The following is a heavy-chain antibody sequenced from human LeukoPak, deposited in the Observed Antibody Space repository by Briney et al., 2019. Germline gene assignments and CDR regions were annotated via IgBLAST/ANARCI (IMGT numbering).Heavy chain of an antibody. Sequence: GGSLRLSCAASGFTVSSNYMSWVRQAPRKGLEWVSVIYSGGSTYYADSVKGRFTISRHNSKNTLYLQMNSLRAEDTALYYCARGIAAAGTGPWFDPWGQGTLVTVSS. CDR2: IYSGGST. J-gene: IGHJ5*02. CDR1: GFTVSSNY. V-gene: IGHV3-53*04. D-gene: IGHD6-13*01. CDR3: ARGIAAAGTGPWFDP.